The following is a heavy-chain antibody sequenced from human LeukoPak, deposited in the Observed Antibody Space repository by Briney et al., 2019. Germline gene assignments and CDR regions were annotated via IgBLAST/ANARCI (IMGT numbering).Heavy chain of an antibody. J-gene: IGHJ4*02. CDR3: ARHAGYSSSWDPRKRSERGLDY. CDR2: INHSGST. CDR1: GGSFSGYY. D-gene: IGHD6-13*01. V-gene: IGHV4-34*01. Sequence: SETLSLTCAVYGGSFSGYYWSWICQPPGKGLEWIGEINHSGSTNYNPSLKSRVTISVDTSKNQFSLKLSSVTAADTAVYYCARHAGYSSSWDPRKRSERGLDYWGQGTLVTVSS.